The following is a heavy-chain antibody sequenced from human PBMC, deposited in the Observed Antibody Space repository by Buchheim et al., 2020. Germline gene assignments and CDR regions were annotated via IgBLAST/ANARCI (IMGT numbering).Heavy chain of an antibody. D-gene: IGHD4-17*01. CDR1: GVSISSGPFY. Sequence: QVQLQESGPGLVKPSQTLSLTCTVSGVSISSGPFYWTWIRQQPGKGLEWIGYIHYTGLAYSSPSLSSRLSMSVDTSPNPFSLTLTAVTAADTAIYYCARDRGAHDYGPIDFWGQGAL. V-gene: IGHV4-31*03. J-gene: IGHJ4*02. CDR2: IHYTGLA. CDR3: ARDRGAHDYGPIDF.